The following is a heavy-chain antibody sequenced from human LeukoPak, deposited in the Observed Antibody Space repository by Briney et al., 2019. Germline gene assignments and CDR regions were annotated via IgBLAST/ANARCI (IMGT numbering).Heavy chain of an antibody. D-gene: IGHD1-26*01. CDR3: ARDLVGATSMDY. Sequence: PGGSLRLSCAASGSTFSSYGMHWVRQAPGKGLEWVAVIWYDGSNKYYADSVKGRFTISRDNSKNTLYLQMNSLRAEDTAVYYCARDLVGATSMDYWGQGTLVTVSS. V-gene: IGHV3-33*08. CDR2: IWYDGSNK. J-gene: IGHJ4*02. CDR1: GSTFSSYG.